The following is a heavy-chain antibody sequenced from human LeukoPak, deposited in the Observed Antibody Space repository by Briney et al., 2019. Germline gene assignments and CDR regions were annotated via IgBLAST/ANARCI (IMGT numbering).Heavy chain of an antibody. CDR3: ATPTQLYYYYGMDV. CDR2: INPNSGGT. Sequence: ASVKVSCKASGYTFTGYYMHWVRQAPGQGLEWMGWINPNSGGTNYAQKFQGWVTMTRDTSISTAYMELSRLRSDDTAVYYCATPTQLYYYYGMDVWGQGTTVTVSS. D-gene: IGHD1-1*01. V-gene: IGHV1-2*04. CDR1: GYTFTGYY. J-gene: IGHJ6*02.